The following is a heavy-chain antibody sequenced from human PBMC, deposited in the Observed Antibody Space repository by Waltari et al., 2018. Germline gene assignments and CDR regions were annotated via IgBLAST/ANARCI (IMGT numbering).Heavy chain of an antibody. CDR3: AKKCGGGYFDY. D-gene: IGHD3-16*01. J-gene: IGHJ4*02. CDR1: GFTFSSYG. V-gene: IGHV3-30*18. Sequence: QVQLVESGGGVVQPGRSLRLSCAASGFTFSSYGMHWVRQAPGKGLEWVAVISYDGSNKYYADSVKGRFTISRDNSKNTLYLQMNSLRAEDTAVYYCAKKCGGGYFDYWGQGTLVTVSS. CDR2: ISYDGSNK.